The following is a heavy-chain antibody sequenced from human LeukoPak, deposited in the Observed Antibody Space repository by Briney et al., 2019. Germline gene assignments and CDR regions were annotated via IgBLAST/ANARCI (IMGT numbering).Heavy chain of an antibody. D-gene: IGHD5-18*01. V-gene: IGHV1-46*01. J-gene: IGHJ4*02. CDR3: ARVLGAHRYGSIDH. CDR1: GYTFTTYY. Sequence: ASVKVSCKASGYTFTTYYMHWVRQAPGQGLEWMGIINPSSGSTSYAQKFQGRVTMTKDTSTSTVYMELSSLRSEDTAIYYCARVLGAHRYGSIDHWGQGTLVTVSS. CDR2: INPSSGST.